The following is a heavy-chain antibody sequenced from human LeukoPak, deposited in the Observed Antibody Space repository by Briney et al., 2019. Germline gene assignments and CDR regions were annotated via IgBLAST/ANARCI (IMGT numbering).Heavy chain of an antibody. CDR1: GFTFSTFG. Sequence: KPGGSLKLSCAASGFTFSTFGMSWVRQAPGKGLEWVSSMTSGSSIYYADSVKGRFTISRDNAKSSVYLQMNSPRAEDTAVYYCAGPSDLSYRVFSDSGRYYTYYFDYWGQGALVTVSS. CDR2: MTSGSSI. J-gene: IGHJ4*02. D-gene: IGHD3-10*01. CDR3: AGPSDLSYRVFSDSGRYYTYYFDY. V-gene: IGHV3-21*03.